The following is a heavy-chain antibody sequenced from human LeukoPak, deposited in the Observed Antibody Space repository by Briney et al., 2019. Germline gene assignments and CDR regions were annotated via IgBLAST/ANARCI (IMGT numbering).Heavy chain of an antibody. D-gene: IGHD5-12*01. Sequence: RPSETLSLTCTVSGGSIISYFWSWIRQPPGKGPEWIGYIFDSGPTNYNPRTNYNPSLKRRVTVSLYTSKNHFSLKLSSVTAADTAVYFCARGGVTTIAQYDYWGQGILVTVSS. CDR3: ARGGVTTIAQYDY. CDR2: IFDSGPTNYNPRT. J-gene: IGHJ4*02. CDR1: GGSIISYF. V-gene: IGHV4-59*01.